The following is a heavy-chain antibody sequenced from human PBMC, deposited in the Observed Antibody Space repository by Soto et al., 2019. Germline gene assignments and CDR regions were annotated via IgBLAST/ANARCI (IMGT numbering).Heavy chain of an antibody. CDR1: GYTFTSYY. CDR3: ARDVLVVVVGATQRMDYYYYYGMDV. V-gene: IGHV1-46*01. D-gene: IGHD2-15*01. CDR2: INPSGGST. Sequence: GASVEVSCKAAGYTFTSYYIHWVRQAPGQGLEWMGIINPSGGSTSYAQKFQGRVTMTRDTSPSTVYMELSSLRSEDTAVYYCARDVLVVVVGATQRMDYYYYYGMDVWGQGTTVTVSS. J-gene: IGHJ6*02.